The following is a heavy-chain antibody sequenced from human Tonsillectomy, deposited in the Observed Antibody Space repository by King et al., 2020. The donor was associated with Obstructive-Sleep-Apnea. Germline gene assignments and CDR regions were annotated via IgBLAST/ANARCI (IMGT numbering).Heavy chain of an antibody. J-gene: IGHJ5*02. Sequence: VQLQESGPGLVKPSETLSLTCTVSGGSIGSYYWSWIRQPPGKGLEWIGYIFYSGSSNYNPSLKNRVTISVDTSKNQFSLKLSSVTAADTAVYYCARAPYGSGIIDWFDPWGQGTLVTVSS. D-gene: IGHD3-10*01. V-gene: IGHV4-59*01. CDR3: ARAPYGSGIIDWFDP. CDR2: IFYSGSS. CDR1: GGSIGSYY.